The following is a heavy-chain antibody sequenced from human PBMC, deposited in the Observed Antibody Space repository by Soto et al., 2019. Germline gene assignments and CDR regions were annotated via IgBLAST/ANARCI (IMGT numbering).Heavy chain of an antibody. Sequence: GSLRLSCAASGFAVSSKYMTWVRQAPGKGLEWVSVIYGGGTTYYADSLKGRFTISRDTSKNTLYLQMNSLRAEDTAVYYCVQTTGWPGFDFWGQGTLVIVFS. D-gene: IGHD6-19*01. V-gene: IGHV3-53*01. CDR1: GFAVSSKY. CDR2: IYGGGTT. CDR3: VQTTGWPGFDF. J-gene: IGHJ4*02.